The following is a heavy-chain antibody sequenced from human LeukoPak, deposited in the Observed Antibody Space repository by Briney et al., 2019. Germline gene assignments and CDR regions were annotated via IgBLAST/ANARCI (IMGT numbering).Heavy chain of an antibody. J-gene: IGHJ4*02. CDR2: INSSKRHI. V-gene: IGHV3-21*01. CDR1: GFTFSSYS. CDR3: ARDRGWGKGDSEWELPNHFDY. D-gene: IGHD1-26*01. Sequence: GGSLRLSCAASGFTFSSYSMNWVSQAPGKGLEWVSSINSSKRHIYYADSVKGRFTISRDNAKNSLYLQMNSLRVEDTAVYYCARDRGWGKGDSEWELPNHFDYWGQGTLVTVSS.